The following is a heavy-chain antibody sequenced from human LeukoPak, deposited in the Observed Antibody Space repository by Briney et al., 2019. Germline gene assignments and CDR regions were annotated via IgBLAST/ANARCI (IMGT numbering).Heavy chain of an antibody. J-gene: IGHJ5*02. CDR2: IWYDGSNK. V-gene: IGHV3-33*06. Sequence: GGSLRLSCEASGFIFSSYGMHWVRQAPGKGLEWVAVIWYDGSNKYYADSVKGRFTISRDNSKNTLYLQMNSLRAEDTAVYYCAKDGGCSSTSCSPFDPWGQGTLVTVSS. CDR3: AKDGGCSSTSCSPFDP. D-gene: IGHD2-2*01. CDR1: GFIFSSYG.